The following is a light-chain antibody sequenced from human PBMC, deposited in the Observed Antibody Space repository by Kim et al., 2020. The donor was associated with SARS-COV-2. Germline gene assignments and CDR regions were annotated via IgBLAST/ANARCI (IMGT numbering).Light chain of an antibody. Sequence: SSNYLAWYQQKPGQAPRLLIYGASSRATGIPDRFSGSGSGTDFTLTISRLEPEDFAVYHCQQYGSSPETFGQGTKVEIK. V-gene: IGKV3-20*01. J-gene: IGKJ1*01. CDR3: QQYGSSPET. CDR2: GAS. CDR1: SSNY.